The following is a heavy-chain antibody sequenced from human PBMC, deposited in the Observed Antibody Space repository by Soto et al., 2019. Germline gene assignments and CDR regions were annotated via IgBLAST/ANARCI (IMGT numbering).Heavy chain of an antibody. CDR3: AKATTNGGWFNPFDS. Sequence: GGSLRLSCAASGFSFFNYAMNWVRQAPGKGLEWVSGLSCSGTSTYYADSVKGRFTISSDNSRDTLFLQMNSLTADDTAVYYCAKATTNGGWFNPFDSWGQG. CDR2: LSCSGTST. CDR1: GFSFFNYA. J-gene: IGHJ4*02. D-gene: IGHD6-19*01. V-gene: IGHV3-23*01.